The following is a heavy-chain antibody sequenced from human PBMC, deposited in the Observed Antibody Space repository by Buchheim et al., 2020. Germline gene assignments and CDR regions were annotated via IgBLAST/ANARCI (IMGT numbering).Heavy chain of an antibody. V-gene: IGHV4-34*01. CDR2: INHSGST. Sequence: QVQLQQWGAGLLKPSETLSLTCAVYGGSFSGYYWSWIRQPPGKGLEWIGEINHSGSTNYNPSLKSRVTISVDTSKNQFSLKLHSVTAADTAVYYCAREYCAGDCHFPFFDYWGQGTL. CDR1: GGSFSGYY. D-gene: IGHD2-21*02. J-gene: IGHJ4*02. CDR3: AREYCAGDCHFPFFDY.